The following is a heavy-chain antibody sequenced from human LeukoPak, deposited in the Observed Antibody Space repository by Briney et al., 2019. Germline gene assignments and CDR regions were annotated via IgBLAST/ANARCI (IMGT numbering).Heavy chain of an antibody. V-gene: IGHV1-46*01. J-gene: IGHJ6*03. CDR1: GYTFTSYY. Sequence: ASVKVSCKASGYTFTSYYMHWVRQAPGQGLEWMGIINPSGGSTSYAQKFQGRVTMTRDTSTSTVYMELSSLRSEDTAVYYCARDRGSGWYASYYMDVWGKGTTVTISS. CDR3: ARDRGSGWYASYYMDV. D-gene: IGHD6-19*01. CDR2: INPSGGST.